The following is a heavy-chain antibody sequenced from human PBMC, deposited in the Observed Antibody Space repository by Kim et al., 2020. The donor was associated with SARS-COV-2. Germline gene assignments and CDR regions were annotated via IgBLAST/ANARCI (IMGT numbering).Heavy chain of an antibody. CDR2: INHSGST. D-gene: IGHD4-17*01. Sequence: SETLSLTCAVYGGSFSGYYWSWIRQPPGKGLEWIGEINHSGSTNYNPSLKSRVTISVDTSKNQFSLKLSSVTAADTAVYYCARQIRLRWYIDYWGQGTLVTVSS. J-gene: IGHJ4*02. V-gene: IGHV4-34*01. CDR3: ARQIRLRWYIDY. CDR1: GGSFSGYY.